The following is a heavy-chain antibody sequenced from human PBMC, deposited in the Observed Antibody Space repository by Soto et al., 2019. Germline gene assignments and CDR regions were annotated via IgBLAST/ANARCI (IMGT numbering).Heavy chain of an antibody. D-gene: IGHD3-16*01. CDR1: GFIFRSTA. V-gene: IGHV3-23*01. CDR2: ISGSGVST. J-gene: IGHJ4*02. Sequence: EVELLESGGRLSPPGGSLRLSCAASGFIFRSTAMAWVRQAPGKGLEWVSHISGSGVSTYFSDSVKGRFTISRDNSNNTLYLQMNSLRAEDTAVYFCAAVMGSDYDYVWGSLTFDDWGQGTLVTVSS. CDR3: AAVMGSDYDYVWGSLTFDD.